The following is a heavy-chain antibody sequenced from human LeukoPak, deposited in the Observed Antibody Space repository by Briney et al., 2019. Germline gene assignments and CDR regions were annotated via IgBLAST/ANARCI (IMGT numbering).Heavy chain of an antibody. J-gene: IGHJ4*02. CDR1: GGSFSGYY. Sequence: PSETLSLTRAVYGGSFSGYYWSWIRQPPGKGLEWSGEINHSGSTNYNPSLKSRVTISVDTSKNQFSLKLSSVTAADTAVYYCARGRDGHLDYWGQGTLVTVSS. V-gene: IGHV4-34*01. CDR3: ARGRDGHLDY. D-gene: IGHD5-24*01. CDR2: INHSGST.